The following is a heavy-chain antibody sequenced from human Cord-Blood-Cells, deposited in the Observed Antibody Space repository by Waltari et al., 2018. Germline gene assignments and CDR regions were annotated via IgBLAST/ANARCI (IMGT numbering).Heavy chain of an antibody. CDR2: IWDDGSNK. CDR1: GFTFSSSG. D-gene: IGHD6-6*01. V-gene: IGHV3-33*01. J-gene: IGHJ4*02. CDR3: AREPQSIEQLVDY. Sequence: QVQLVESGGGVVQPGRSLRLSCAASGFTFSSSGMHWVRQAPGKGVEWVAVIWDDGSNKYYADSVKGRFTISRGNSKNTLYLQMNSLRAEDTGVYYCAREPQSIEQLVDYWGQGTLVTVSS.